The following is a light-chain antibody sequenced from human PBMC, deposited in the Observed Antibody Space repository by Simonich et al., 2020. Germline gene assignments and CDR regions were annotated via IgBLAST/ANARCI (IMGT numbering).Light chain of an antibody. J-gene: IGKJ1*01. V-gene: IGKV4-1*01. CDR2: WAS. CDR3: QQYYSTPRT. CDR1: QSVLYSSNNKHY. Sequence: DIVMTQSPDSLAVSLGERATINCKSSQSVLYSSNNKHYLAWYQQKPGQPPKLLIDWASTRESGVPDRFSGSGSGTDFTLTISSLQAEDVEVYYCQQYYSTPRTFGQGTKVEIK.